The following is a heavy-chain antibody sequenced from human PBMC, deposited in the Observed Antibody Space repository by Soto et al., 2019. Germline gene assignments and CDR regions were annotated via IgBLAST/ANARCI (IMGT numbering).Heavy chain of an antibody. D-gene: IGHD5-12*01. J-gene: IGHJ5*02. V-gene: IGHV4-4*07. CDR3: ARDSYLVATTRVLGFDP. CDR2: IYTSGST. Sequence: AETLSLTFAASGGSIRSYYWSWIRQPALKVLEWIGRIYTSGSTNYNPSLKSRVSMSVDTSKNQFSLKLSSVTAADTAVYYCARDSYLVATTRVLGFDPWGQETMVPVSS. CDR1: GGSIRSYY.